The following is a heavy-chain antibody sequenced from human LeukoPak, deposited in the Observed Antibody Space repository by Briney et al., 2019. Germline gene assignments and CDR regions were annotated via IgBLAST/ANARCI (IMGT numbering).Heavy chain of an antibody. CDR3: ARDRRDYGDPDAFDI. V-gene: IGHV6-1*01. CDR2: TYYRSKWYK. Sequence: SQTLSLTFAISGDSVSINSAAWNWIRQSPARGLEWLGRTYYRSKWYKDNAGSVKSRITITPDTSKNQYSLQLNSVSPEDTAVYYCARDRRDYGDPDAFDIWGQGTMVTVSS. CDR1: GDSVSINSAA. J-gene: IGHJ3*02. D-gene: IGHD4-17*01.